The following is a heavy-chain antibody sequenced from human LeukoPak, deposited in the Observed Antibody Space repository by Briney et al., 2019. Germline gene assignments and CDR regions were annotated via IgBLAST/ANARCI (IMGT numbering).Heavy chain of an antibody. J-gene: IGHJ4*02. V-gene: IGHV4-59*08. CDR3: ASMVRGVHDY. CDR1: GGSISSYY. D-gene: IGHD3-10*01. CDR2: IYYSGST. Sequence: SETLSLTCTVSGGSISSYYWSWIRQPPGKGLEWIGYIYYSGSTNYNPSLKSRVTISVDTSKNQFSLKLSSVTAADTAVHYCASMVRGVHDYWGQGTLVTVSS.